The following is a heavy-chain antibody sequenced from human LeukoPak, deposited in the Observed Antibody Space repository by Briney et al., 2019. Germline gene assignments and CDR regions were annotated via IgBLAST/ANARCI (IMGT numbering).Heavy chain of an antibody. V-gene: IGHV1-2*02. CDR2: INPNSGGT. J-gene: IGHJ6*02. CDR1: GYTFTGYY. Sequence: ASVKVSCKAPGYTFTGYYMHWVRQAPGQGLEWMGWINPNSGGTNYAQKFQGRVTMTRDTSISTAYMELSRLRSDDTAVYYCASTTVTTGRTYYYYGMDVWGQGTTVTVSS. D-gene: IGHD4-17*01. CDR3: ASTTVTTGRTYYYYGMDV.